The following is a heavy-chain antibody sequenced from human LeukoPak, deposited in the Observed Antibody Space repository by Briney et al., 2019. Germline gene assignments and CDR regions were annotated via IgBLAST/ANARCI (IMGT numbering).Heavy chain of an antibody. Sequence: GGSLRLSCAASGFTFSSYSMNWVRQAPGKGLEWVSYTSNTATIIYYADSVKGRFTISRDNAKNSLHLQMNSLRAEDTAMYYCARDALRPDHWGQGTLVTVSS. CDR2: TSNTATII. CDR3: ARDALRPDH. J-gene: IGHJ4*02. V-gene: IGHV3-48*01. CDR1: GFTFSSYS.